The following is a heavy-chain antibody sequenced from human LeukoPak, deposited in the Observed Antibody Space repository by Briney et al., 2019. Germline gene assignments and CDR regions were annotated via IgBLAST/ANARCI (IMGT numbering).Heavy chain of an antibody. J-gene: IGHJ4*02. CDR3: ARAVRNQLLSEY. CDR1: GYTFSSYD. V-gene: IGHV1-8*01. CDR2: MNPNSGNT. Sequence: ASVKVSCKTSGYTFSSYDVTWVRQAPGQGLEYMGWMNPNSGNTGCAQKFRGRITMTSDASITSAYMELSSLTSEDTAVYYCARAVRNQLLSEYWGQGTLITVPS. D-gene: IGHD2-2*01.